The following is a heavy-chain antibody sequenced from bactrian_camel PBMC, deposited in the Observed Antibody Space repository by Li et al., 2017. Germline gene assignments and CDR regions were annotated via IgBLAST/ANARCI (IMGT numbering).Heavy chain of an antibody. D-gene: IGHD1*01. Sequence: HVQLVESGGGSVQAGGSLKLSCAVSGYPPYTSSCVTWFRQAPGKQREGVATISSDGLSKVYGDSVKGRFTISQDKAQAALYLQMNNLKVDNTAMYYCAARRGPCGGTLSLGHWRYNSWGQGTQVTVS. V-gene: IGHV3S53*01. CDR2: ISSDGLSK. CDR1: GYPPYTSSC. J-gene: IGHJ6*01. CDR3: AARRGPCGGTLSLGHWRYNS.